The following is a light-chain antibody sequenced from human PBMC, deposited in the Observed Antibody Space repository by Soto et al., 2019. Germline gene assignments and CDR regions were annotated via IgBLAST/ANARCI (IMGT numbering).Light chain of an antibody. J-gene: IGKJ2*01. CDR1: QIVRSN. CDR2: AAS. Sequence: DIQMTQSPSSLSASVGDRVTITCRASQIVRSNLNWYQQKPGKVPELLIYAASTLQPGVPSRFRVSGSGTDFTLTVSSLQPEDFATYHCQQTFSRPYTFGQGTKLEIE. V-gene: IGKV1-39*01. CDR3: QQTFSRPYT.